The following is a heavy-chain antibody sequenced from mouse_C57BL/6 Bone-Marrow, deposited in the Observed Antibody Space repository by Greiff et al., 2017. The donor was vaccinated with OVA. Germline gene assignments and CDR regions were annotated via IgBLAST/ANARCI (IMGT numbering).Heavy chain of an antibody. CDR1: GFTFSSYG. CDR3: ARHPYYYGSSYDY. Sequence: EVQRVESGGDLVKPGGSLKLSCAASGFTFSSYGMSWVRQTPDKRLEWVATISSGGSYTYYPDSGKGRFTISRDNAKNTLYLQMSSLKSEDTAMYYCARHPYYYGSSYDYWGQGTTLTVSS. CDR2: ISSGGSYT. D-gene: IGHD1-1*01. V-gene: IGHV5-6*01. J-gene: IGHJ2*01.